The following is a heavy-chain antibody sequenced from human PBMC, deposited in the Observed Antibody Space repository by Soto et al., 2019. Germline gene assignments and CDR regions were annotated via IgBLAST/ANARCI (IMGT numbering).Heavy chain of an antibody. CDR3: ARVCSGGSCYSGYYYYYGMDV. CDR1: GFTFSSYW. CDR2: IKQDGSEK. J-gene: IGHJ6*02. D-gene: IGHD2-15*01. Sequence: QPGGSLRLSCAASGFTFSSYWMSWVRQAPGKGLEWVANIKQDGSEKYYVDSVKGRFTISRDNAKNSLYLQMNSLRAEDTAVYYCARVCSGGSCYSGYYYYYGMDVWGQGTTVTVSS. V-gene: IGHV3-7*03.